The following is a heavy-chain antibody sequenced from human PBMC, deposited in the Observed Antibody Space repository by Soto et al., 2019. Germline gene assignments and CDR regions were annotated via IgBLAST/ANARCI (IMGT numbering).Heavy chain of an antibody. J-gene: IGHJ4*02. D-gene: IGHD4-17*01. CDR1: GGSISSYY. CDR2: IYYSGST. Sequence: SETLSLTCTVSGGSISSYYWSWIRQPPGKGLEWIGYIYYSGSTNYNPSLKSLVTISVDTSKNQFSLKLSSVTAADTAVYYCARDADGDYAAFDYWGQGTLVTVSS. CDR3: ARDADGDYAAFDY. V-gene: IGHV4-59*01.